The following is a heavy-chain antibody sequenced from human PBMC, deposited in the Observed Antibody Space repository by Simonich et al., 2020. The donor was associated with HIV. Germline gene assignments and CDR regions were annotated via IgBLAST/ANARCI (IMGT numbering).Heavy chain of an antibody. CDR3: ARGRKITGTYRWFDP. V-gene: IGHV4-34*01. CDR2: INHSKYT. Sequence: QEQLQQWGAGLLKPSETLSLTCAVYVGSFTPYYWTWIRQPPGKGQERIGDINHSKYTHYNPSLKSRLTISIDTSKNQFSLKLTSVTAADTAIYYCARGRKITGTYRWFDPWGQGTLVTVSS. CDR1: VGSFTPYY. J-gene: IGHJ5*02. D-gene: IGHD1-7*01.